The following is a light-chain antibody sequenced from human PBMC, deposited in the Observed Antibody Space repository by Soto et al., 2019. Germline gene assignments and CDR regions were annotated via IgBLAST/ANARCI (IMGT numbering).Light chain of an antibody. V-gene: IGKV3-11*01. CDR1: QSVNTY. Sequence: EIVLTQSPATLSLSPGERATLSCRASQSVNTYLAWYQQKPGQAPRLLMYDASNRATGVPVRFSGSGSGTDFTLTISSLDPEDFAVYYCQHRSNWPQTFGQGTKVEIK. J-gene: IGKJ1*01. CDR2: DAS. CDR3: QHRSNWPQT.